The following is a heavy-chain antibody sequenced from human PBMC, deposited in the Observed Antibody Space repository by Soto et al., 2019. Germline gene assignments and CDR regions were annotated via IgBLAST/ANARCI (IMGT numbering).Heavy chain of an antibody. D-gene: IGHD2-8*02. V-gene: IGHV3-11*01. CDR1: GLTFTDYF. Sequence: QAQLVESGGGLVEPGGSLRLSCVASGLTFTDYFMSWIRQAPGKGLEWVSYISTGGTAISYADSVRGRCTISRDDAKKSLFLQMNSLRAEDTAIYYCARETWYYFHDWGQGVLVTVAS. J-gene: IGHJ4*02. CDR2: ISTGGTAI. CDR3: ARETWYYFHD.